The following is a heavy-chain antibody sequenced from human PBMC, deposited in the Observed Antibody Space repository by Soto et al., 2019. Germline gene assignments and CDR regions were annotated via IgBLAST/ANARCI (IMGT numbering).Heavy chain of an antibody. Sequence: SETLSLTCTVSGGSISSYYWSWIRQPPGKGLEWIGYIYYSGSTNYNPSLKSRVTISVHTSKNQFSLKLSSVTAADTAVYYCARLVNYYGSGSYYKNFDYWGQGTLVTVSS. CDR1: GGSISSYY. D-gene: IGHD3-10*01. CDR2: IYYSGST. V-gene: IGHV4-59*01. J-gene: IGHJ4*02. CDR3: ARLVNYYGSGSYYKNFDY.